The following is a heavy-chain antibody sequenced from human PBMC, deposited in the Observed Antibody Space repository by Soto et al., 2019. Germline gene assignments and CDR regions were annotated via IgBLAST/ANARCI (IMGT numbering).Heavy chain of an antibody. D-gene: IGHD3-16*01. V-gene: IGHV1-3*01. CDR1: GYTFTSYA. Sequence: SVKVSCKASGYTFTSYAMHWVRQAPGQRLEWMGWINAGNGNTKYSQKFQGRVTITRDTSASTAYMELSSLRSEDTAVYYCAKAVGGPTSNLDYWGQGTLVTVSS. CDR2: INAGNGNT. CDR3: AKAVGGPTSNLDY. J-gene: IGHJ4*02.